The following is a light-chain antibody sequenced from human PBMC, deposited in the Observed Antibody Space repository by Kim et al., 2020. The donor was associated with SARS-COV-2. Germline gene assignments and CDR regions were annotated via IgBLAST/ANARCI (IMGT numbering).Light chain of an antibody. J-gene: IGKJ1*01. CDR3: EQYDDYPVE. V-gene: IGKV1-5*03. CDR2: KAS. CDR1: ENIINW. Sequence: DIQMTQSPSTLSASVGDRVTITCRASENIINWLAWYQQKPGKAPQLLIYKASNLEDGVPSRFSGSGFGTEFSLTISSLQPDDFVTYYCEQYDDYPVEFGQGTKVDIK.